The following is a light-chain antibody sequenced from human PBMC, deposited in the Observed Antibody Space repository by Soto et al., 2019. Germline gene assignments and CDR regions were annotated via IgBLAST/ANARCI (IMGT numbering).Light chain of an antibody. CDR2: GAS. J-gene: IGKJ1*01. CDR3: QQYNDWPPWT. V-gene: IGKV3-15*01. CDR1: QSVSNN. Sequence: EIVMTQSPATLSVSPGERATLSCRASQSVSNNLAWYQQKPGQAPRLLIHGASTRATGIPVRFSGSGSGTEFTLTISGLQSEDFALYYFQQYNDWPPWTFGQGTKVDIK.